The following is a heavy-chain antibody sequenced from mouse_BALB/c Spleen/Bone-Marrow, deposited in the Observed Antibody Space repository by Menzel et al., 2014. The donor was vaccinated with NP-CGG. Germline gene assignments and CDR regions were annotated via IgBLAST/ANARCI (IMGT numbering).Heavy chain of an antibody. CDR2: VNSNGDNT. J-gene: IGHJ2*01. CDR3: AGSYYGSTFDY. Sequence: VQLVESGGGLVKLGGSLKLSCAASGFTFSSYYMSWVRQTPEKRLELVAAVNSNGDNTYYPDTVKGRFTISRDNAKNTLYLQMSSLKSEDTALYYCAGSYYGSTFDYWGQGTTLTVSS. V-gene: IGHV5-6-2*01. D-gene: IGHD1-1*01. CDR1: GFTFSSYY.